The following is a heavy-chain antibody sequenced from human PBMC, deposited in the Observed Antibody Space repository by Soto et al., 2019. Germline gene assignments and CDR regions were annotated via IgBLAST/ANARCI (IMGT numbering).Heavy chain of an antibody. CDR3: ARAGSGREWRTSSRGMDV. CDR2: IIPVLTMT. CDR1: GGTFNSYT. Sequence: QVQLVQSGAEVKKPGSSVKVSCKASGGTFNSYTIIWVRQAPGQGLEWMGRIIPVLTMTNYAQKFQGRVTITADTPTSTAYMELSSLRSDDTAVYYCARAGSGREWRTSSRGMDVWGQGTTVTVAS. V-gene: IGHV1-69*02. D-gene: IGHD3-10*01. J-gene: IGHJ6*02.